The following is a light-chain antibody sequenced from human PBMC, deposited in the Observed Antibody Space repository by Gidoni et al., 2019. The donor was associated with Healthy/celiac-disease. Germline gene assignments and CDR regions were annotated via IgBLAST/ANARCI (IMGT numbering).Light chain of an antibody. Sequence: DIQLTQSPSSLSASVGDRVTITCRASQSISSYLNWYQQKPGKAPKLLIYAASSLQSGVPSRFSGCGSGTDFTHTISSLQPEDFATYYCQQSYSTPTFGQGTRLEIK. CDR3: QQSYSTPT. CDR2: AAS. J-gene: IGKJ5*01. V-gene: IGKV1-39*01. CDR1: QSISSY.